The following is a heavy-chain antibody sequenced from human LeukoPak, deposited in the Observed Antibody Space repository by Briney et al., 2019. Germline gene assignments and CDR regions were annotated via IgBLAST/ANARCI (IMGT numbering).Heavy chain of an antibody. D-gene: IGHD3-10*01. CDR2: ISYDGSNK. J-gene: IGHJ4*02. CDR1: GFTFSSYA. CDR3: AKDLWVTYGSGSYYFDY. Sequence: KAGGSLRLSCAASGFTFSSYAMHWVRQAPGKGLEWVAVISYDGSNKYYADSAKGRFTISRDNSKNTLYLQMNSLRAEDTAAYYCAKDLWVTYGSGSYYFDYWGQGTLVTVSS. V-gene: IGHV3-30-3*01.